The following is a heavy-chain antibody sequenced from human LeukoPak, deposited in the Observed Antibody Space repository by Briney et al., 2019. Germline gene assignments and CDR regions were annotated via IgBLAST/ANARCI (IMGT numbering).Heavy chain of an antibody. D-gene: IGHD6-6*01. CDR1: AFTFSTYA. J-gene: IGHJ6*02. V-gene: IGHV3-11*01. Sequence: GGSLRLSCAASAFTFSTYAMSWVRQAPGKGLEWVSYISSSGSTIYYADSVKGRFTISRDNAKNSLYLQMNSLRAEDTAVYYCARDRSIAARLGSYYYGMDVWGQGTTVTVSS. CDR2: ISSSGSTI. CDR3: ARDRSIAARLGSYYYGMDV.